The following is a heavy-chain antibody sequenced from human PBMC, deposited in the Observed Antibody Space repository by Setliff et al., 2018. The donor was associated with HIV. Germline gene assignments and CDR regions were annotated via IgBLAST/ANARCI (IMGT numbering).Heavy chain of an antibody. Sequence: PGGSLRLSCTASGCTCGDYAMSWVRQAPGKGLEWVSYISMSRHTSVIYSDSVKGRFTISRDNSKNTLYLQMNSLRAEDTAVYYCARDQWGYSYGYYYYYYMDVWGKGTTVTVSS. J-gene: IGHJ6*03. CDR3: ARDQWGYSYGYYYYYYMDV. CDR2: ISMSRHTSV. V-gene: IGHV3-48*01. D-gene: IGHD5-18*01. CDR1: GCTCGDYA.